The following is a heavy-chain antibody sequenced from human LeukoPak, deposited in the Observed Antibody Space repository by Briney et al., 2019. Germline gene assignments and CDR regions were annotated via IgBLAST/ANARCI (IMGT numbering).Heavy chain of an antibody. V-gene: IGHV1-24*01. D-gene: IGHD1-26*01. CDR3: ATSFSPYVGATNFDY. CDR1: GGTFSSYA. CDR2: FDPEDGET. J-gene: IGHJ4*02. Sequence: GASVKVSCKASGGTFSSYAISWVRQAPGQGLEWMGGFDPEDGETIYAQKFQGRVTMTEDTSTDTAYMELSSLRSEDTAVYYCATSFSPYVGATNFDYWGQGTLVTVSS.